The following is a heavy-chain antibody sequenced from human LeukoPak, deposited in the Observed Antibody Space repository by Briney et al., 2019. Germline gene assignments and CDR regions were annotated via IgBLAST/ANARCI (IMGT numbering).Heavy chain of an antibody. CDR1: GFIFRNYG. J-gene: IGHJ4*02. CDR3: ARVNCTGGNCFFDY. CDR2: SGFTGDT. V-gene: IGHV3-13*01. D-gene: IGHD2-8*02. Sequence: PGGSLRLSCATSGFIFRNYGIYWVRQVTGKGLEWVSISGFTGDTNYAASVKGRFTVSRENAKNSLFLQMDSLRVGDTAIYYCARVNCTGGNCFFDYWGQGTLVTVSS.